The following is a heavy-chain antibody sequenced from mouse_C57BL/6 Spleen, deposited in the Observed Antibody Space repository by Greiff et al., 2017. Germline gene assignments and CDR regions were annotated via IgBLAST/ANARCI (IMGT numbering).Heavy chain of an antibody. J-gene: IGHJ1*03. CDR2: INPNYGTT. Sequence: LVESGPELVKPGASVKISCKASGYSFTDYNMNWVKQSNGKSLEWIGVINPNYGTTSSNQKFKGKATLTVDQSSSTAYMQLNSLTSEDSAVYYWARDLRPRWYFDVWGTGSTVTVSS. CDR1: GYSFTDYN. V-gene: IGHV1-39*01. CDR3: ARDLRPRWYFDV.